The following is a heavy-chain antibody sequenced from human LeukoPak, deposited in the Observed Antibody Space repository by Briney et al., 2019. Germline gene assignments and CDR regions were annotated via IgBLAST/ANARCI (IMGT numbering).Heavy chain of an antibody. D-gene: IGHD3-22*01. Sequence: PGGSLSLSCAASGFTFGSYNMYWVRQAPGKGLEWVSSISTSSSYIYYADSVKGRFTISRDNAKKSLYLQMNSLRAGDTAVYYCARDGGDYYDSSGYPFHHWGQGTLVTVSS. J-gene: IGHJ1*01. CDR1: GFTFGSYN. CDR3: ARDGGDYYDSSGYPFHH. V-gene: IGHV3-21*01. CDR2: ISTSSSYI.